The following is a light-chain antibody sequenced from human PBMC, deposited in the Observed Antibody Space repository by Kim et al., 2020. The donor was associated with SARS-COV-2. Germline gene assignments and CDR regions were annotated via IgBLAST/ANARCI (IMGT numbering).Light chain of an antibody. CDR3: AAWDDSLNGLV. CDR1: SSNIGTNN. Sequence: GQRVTIACSGSSSNIGTNNVNWYQQRPGTAPKLLVYSHDRRPSGVPDRFSDSRSGTSASLAISGLQSEDEADYYCAAWDDSLNGLVFGTGTKVTVL. J-gene: IGLJ1*01. CDR2: SHD. V-gene: IGLV1-44*01.